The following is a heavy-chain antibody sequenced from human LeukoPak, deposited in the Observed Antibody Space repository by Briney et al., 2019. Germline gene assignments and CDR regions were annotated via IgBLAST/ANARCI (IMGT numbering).Heavy chain of an antibody. J-gene: IGHJ3*02. V-gene: IGHV4-4*07. CDR3: ARDMVVIGQKDAFDI. D-gene: IGHD3-22*01. CDR2: VFTSGIISGNT. CDR1: GGSISSYY. Sequence: PSETLSLTCTVSGGSISSYYWSWIRQPPGKGLEWIGRVFTSGIISGNTNYNPSVKSRVTMSVDSSKNQFSLKLSSVTAADTAVYYCARDMVVIGQKDAFDIWGQGTMVTVSS.